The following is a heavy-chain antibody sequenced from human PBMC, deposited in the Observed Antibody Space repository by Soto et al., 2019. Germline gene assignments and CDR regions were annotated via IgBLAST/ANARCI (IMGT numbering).Heavy chain of an antibody. D-gene: IGHD2-8*01. CDR2: VYYRGRS. CDR1: GGSVSNSNYY. V-gene: IGHV4-39*01. CDR3: VSQRTSVLTQAYFDY. J-gene: IGHJ4*02. Sequence: SETLSLTCTVSGGSVSNSNYYWGRIRQSPGKGLEWIGSVYYRGRSYSKSSVKSRVTISVDTSKNQFSLNLNSVTASDTAVYYCVSQRTSVLTQAYFDYWGPGALVTVSS.